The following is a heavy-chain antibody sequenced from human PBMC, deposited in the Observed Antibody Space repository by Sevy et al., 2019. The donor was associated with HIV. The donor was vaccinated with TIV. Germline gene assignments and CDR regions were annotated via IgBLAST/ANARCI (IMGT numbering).Heavy chain of an antibody. CDR2: IVVGSGST. J-gene: IGHJ5*02. V-gene: IGHV1-58*01. D-gene: IGHD3-3*01. CDR3: AATTDTIFGVVLMNNWFDP. CDR1: AFTFSTSA. Sequence: KISCKAFAFTFSTSAVQWVRQSRGQCLEWIGWIVVGSGSTNYAQKFQGRVTFTRDMSTNTAYMEMSSLRSDDTAVYYCAATTDTIFGVVLMNNWFDPWGQGTLVTVSS.